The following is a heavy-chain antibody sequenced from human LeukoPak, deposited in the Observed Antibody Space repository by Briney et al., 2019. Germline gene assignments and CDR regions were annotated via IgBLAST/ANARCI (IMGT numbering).Heavy chain of an antibody. J-gene: IGHJ4*02. Sequence: PGGSLRLSCAASGFTFDDYAMHWVRQAPGKGLEWVSGISWNSGSIGYADSVKGRFTISRDNAKNSLYLQMNSLRAEDTALYYCAKDPSTGYFDWLLSPPHFDYWGQGTLVTVSS. CDR3: AKDPSTGYFDWLLSPPHFDY. CDR2: ISWNSGSI. CDR1: GFTFDDYA. V-gene: IGHV3-9*01. D-gene: IGHD3-9*01.